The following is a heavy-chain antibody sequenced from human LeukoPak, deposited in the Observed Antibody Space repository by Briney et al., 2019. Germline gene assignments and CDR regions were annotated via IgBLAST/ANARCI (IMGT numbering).Heavy chain of an antibody. J-gene: IGHJ4*02. D-gene: IGHD4-23*01. V-gene: IGHV3-21*01. Sequence: GGSLRLSCAASGFTFSSYSMNWVRQAPGKGLEWVSSISSSSSYIYYADSVKGRFTISRDNSKNTLYLQMNSLRAEDTAVYYCARRAGGYSHPYDYWGQGILVTVSS. CDR3: ARRAGGYSHPYDY. CDR1: GFTFSSYS. CDR2: ISSSSSYI.